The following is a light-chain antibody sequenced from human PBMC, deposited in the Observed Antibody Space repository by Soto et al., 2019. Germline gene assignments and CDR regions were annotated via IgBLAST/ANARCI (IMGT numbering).Light chain of an antibody. CDR2: DAS. V-gene: IGKV1-33*01. CDR1: RDIGSD. Sequence: QMTQSPSSLSASVGDSITITFRASRDIGSDLNLYQQKPGKAPKLLIYDASNLDTGVPSRFSGSGSGTDFTFTITSLQPEDVAIYFCQQYDNLPITFGQGTRLEIK. CDR3: QQYDNLPIT. J-gene: IGKJ5*01.